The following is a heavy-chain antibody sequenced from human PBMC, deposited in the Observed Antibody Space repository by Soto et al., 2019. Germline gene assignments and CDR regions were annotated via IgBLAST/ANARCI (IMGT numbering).Heavy chain of an antibody. V-gene: IGHV4-4*07. CDR2: IYTSGNT. J-gene: IGHJ6*02. CDR3: ARGHSSSSWGYYYYYGMDV. D-gene: IGHD6-6*01. Sequence: SETLSLTCTVSGGSISSYHWSWIRQSAGKGLEWIGRIYTSGNTHYNPSLKSRVTVSIDTSKNQFSLKLSSVTAADTAVYYCARGHSSSSWGYYYYYGMDVWGQGTTVTVSS. CDR1: GGSISSYH.